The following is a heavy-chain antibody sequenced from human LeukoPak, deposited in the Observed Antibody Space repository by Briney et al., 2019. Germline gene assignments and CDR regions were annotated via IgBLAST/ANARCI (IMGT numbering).Heavy chain of an antibody. CDR2: INHSGST. D-gene: IGHD1-7*01. J-gene: IGHJ4*02. CDR1: GGSFSGYY. CDR3: ARGWLELRPRGGPRDLDY. Sequence: SSETLSLTCAVYGGSFSGYYWSWIRQPPGKGLEWTGEINHSGSTNYNPSLKSRVTISVDTSKNQFSLKLSSVTAADTAVYYCARGWLELRPRGGPRDLDYWGQGTLVTVSS. V-gene: IGHV4-34*01.